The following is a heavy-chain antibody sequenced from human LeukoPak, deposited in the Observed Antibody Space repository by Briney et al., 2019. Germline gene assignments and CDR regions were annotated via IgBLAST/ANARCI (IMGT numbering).Heavy chain of an antibody. J-gene: IGHJ4*02. V-gene: IGHV4-39*07. CDR1: GGSISSSSYS. CDR2: IYYSGST. D-gene: IGHD5-12*01. CDR3: ARVRGYSGYDYGYIDY. Sequence: SETLSLTCTVSGGSISSSSYSWGWIRQPPGKGLEWIGSIYYSGSTYYNPSLKSRVTISVDTSKNQFSLKLSSVTAAGTAVYYCARVRGYSGYDYGYIDYWGQGTLVTVSS.